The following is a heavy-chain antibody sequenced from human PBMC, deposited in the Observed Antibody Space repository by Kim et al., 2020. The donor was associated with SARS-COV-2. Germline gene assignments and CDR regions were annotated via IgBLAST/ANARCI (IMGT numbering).Heavy chain of an antibody. CDR2: IKSKTDGGTT. J-gene: IGHJ6*02. CDR3: TTKDRAGWASYYYYGMDV. CDR1: GFTISNAW. Sequence: GGSLRLSCAASGFTISNAWMSWVRQAPGKGLEWGGRIKSKTDGGTTDYAAPVKGRFTISRDDSKNTLYLQMNSLKTEDTAVYYCTTKDRAGWASYYYYGMDVWGQGTTVTVSS. V-gene: IGHV3-15*01. D-gene: IGHD6-19*01.